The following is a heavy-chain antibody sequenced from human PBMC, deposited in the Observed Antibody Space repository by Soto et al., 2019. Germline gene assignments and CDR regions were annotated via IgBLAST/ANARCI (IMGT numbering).Heavy chain of an antibody. CDR2: IYYSRST. CDR3: AMATMTTVTISLYY. J-gene: IGHJ4*02. CDR1: VGSVSSGSYY. V-gene: IGHV4-61*01. D-gene: IGHD4-17*01. Sequence: QVQLQESGPGLVKPSETLSLTCTVSVGSVSSGSYYWSWIRQPPGKGLEWIGYIYYSRSTNYNPSLMSRVTISVDTSKHHFSLKLSSVIAADTAVYYCAMATMTTVTISLYYWGQVTPVTVSS.